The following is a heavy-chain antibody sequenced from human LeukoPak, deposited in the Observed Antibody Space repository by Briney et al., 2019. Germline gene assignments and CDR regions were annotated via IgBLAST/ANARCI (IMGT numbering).Heavy chain of an antibody. D-gene: IGHD6-6*01. CDR1: GYTFTSYG. J-gene: IGHJ3*02. Sequence: GASVKVSCKASGYTFTSYGISWVRQAPGQGLEWMGWISAYNGNTNYAQKLQGRVTMTTDTSTSTAYMELSSLRSEDTAVYYCAISREVPLGSSSPQGVAFDIWGQGTMVTVSS. V-gene: IGHV1-18*01. CDR2: ISAYNGNT. CDR3: AISREVPLGSSSPQGVAFDI.